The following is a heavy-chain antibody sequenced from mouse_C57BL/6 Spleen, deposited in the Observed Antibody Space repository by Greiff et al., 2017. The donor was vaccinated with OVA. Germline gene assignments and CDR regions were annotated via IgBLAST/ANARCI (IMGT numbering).Heavy chain of an antibody. D-gene: IGHD1-1*01. Sequence: LQQSGPELVKPGASVKISCKASGYSFTGYYMHWVKQSSEKSLEWIGEINPSTGGTSYNQKFKGKATLTVAKSSSTAYMQLKSLTSEDSAVYYCARIGYYGSEYYCDYWGQGTTLTVSS. J-gene: IGHJ2*01. CDR1: GYSFTGYY. CDR2: INPSTGGT. V-gene: IGHV1-43*01. CDR3: ARIGYYGSEYYCDY.